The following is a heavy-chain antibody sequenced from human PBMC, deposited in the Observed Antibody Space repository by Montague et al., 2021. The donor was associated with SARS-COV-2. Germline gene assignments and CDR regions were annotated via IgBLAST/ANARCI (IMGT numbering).Heavy chain of an antibody. CDR3: ARDPRYSLSWSFDY. D-gene: IGHD6-13*01. J-gene: IGHJ4*02. CDR1: GDSVAGHRRG. Sequence: CAISGDSVAGHRRGSEGNRSELQSHFQWVCRTQHGKKRNYDYAESVKGRMTISQETSRNQFSLQLSSVTPEDRAVYYCARDPRYSLSWSFDYWGQGTLVTVSS. CDR2: TQHGKKRNY. V-gene: IGHV6-1*01.